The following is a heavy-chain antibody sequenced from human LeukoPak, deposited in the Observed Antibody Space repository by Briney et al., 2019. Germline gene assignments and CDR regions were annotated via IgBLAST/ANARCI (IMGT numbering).Heavy chain of an antibody. D-gene: IGHD2-8*01. CDR3: AKAPLGYCRNGVCYLYP. CDR1: GFTFSNYA. Sequence: GALRLSCVASGFTFSNYAMTWVRQAPGKGLEWVSALRNSGSTPYYADSVKGRFTISRDNSMDTLYLQMNTLRVEDTAVYYYAKAPLGYCRNGVCYLYPWGQGTLVTVSS. J-gene: IGHJ4*02. CDR2: LRNSGSTP. V-gene: IGHV3-23*01.